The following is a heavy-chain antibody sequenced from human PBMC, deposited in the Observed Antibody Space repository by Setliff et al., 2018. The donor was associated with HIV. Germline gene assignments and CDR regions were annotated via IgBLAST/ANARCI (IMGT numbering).Heavy chain of an antibody. D-gene: IGHD3-3*01. CDR1: GFTFRSYE. J-gene: IGHJ4*02. CDR2: ISSSSSYI. Sequence: PGGSLRLSCAASGFTFRSYEMNWVRQAPGKGLEWVSYISSSSSYIYYADSVKGRFTISRDNAKNSLYLQMNSLTAEDTAVYYCATHVLQFLEWLSHFDYWGQGTLVTVSS. V-gene: IGHV3-21*05. CDR3: ATHVLQFLEWLSHFDY.